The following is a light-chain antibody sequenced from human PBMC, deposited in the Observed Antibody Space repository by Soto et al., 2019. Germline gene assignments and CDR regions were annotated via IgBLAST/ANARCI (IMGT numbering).Light chain of an antibody. J-gene: IGLJ2*01. CDR1: SSDVGSYIL. CDR2: EGS. Sequence: QSALTQPASVSGSPGQSITISCTGSSSDVGSYILVSWYQQHPGKAPKLMIYEGSKRPSGVSNRFSGSKSGNTASLTISGLQAEDEADYYCFSFAATSTLFGGGTKLTVL. V-gene: IGLV2-23*01. CDR3: FSFAATSTL.